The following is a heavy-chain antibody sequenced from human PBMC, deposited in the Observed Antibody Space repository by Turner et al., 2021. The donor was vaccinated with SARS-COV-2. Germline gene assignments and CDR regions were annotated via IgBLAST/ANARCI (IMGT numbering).Heavy chain of an antibody. CDR1: GGSISSSSYY. CDR3: ATSTVAGTELNYYGMDV. J-gene: IGHJ6*02. D-gene: IGHD6-13*01. Sequence: QLQLQESGPGLVKPSETLSLTCTVSGGSISSSSYYWGWIRPHPGQGLEWSGSIYYSGSTYYNPSLKSRVTISVDTSKNQFSLKLSSVTAADTAVYYGATSTVAGTELNYYGMDVWGQGTTVTVSS. CDR2: IYYSGST. V-gene: IGHV4-39*01.